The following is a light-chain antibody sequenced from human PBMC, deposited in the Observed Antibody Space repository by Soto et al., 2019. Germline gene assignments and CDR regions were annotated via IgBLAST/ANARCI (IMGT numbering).Light chain of an antibody. CDR3: QQSSSTPHT. J-gene: IGKJ2*01. CDR2: SAS. V-gene: IGKV1-39*01. CDR1: QAINTY. Sequence: DIQMTQSPSSLSASLGDRVTITCRASQAINTYLHWFQQRPGGAPKLLIYSASSLQTGVPPRFSGSGSGTHFTLTITNLQAEDFATYYCQQSSSTPHTFGQGTRWIS.